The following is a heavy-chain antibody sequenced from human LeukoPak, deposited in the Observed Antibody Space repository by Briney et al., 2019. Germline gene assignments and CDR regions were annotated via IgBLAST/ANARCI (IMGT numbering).Heavy chain of an antibody. Sequence: GGSLRLSSAASGFTFSSYAMHWVRQAPGKGLEWVAVTSSDGNIKYYADSVKGRFTISRDISKNTLYLQMNSLRAEDTAVYYCARYTYYYDSGSYYYLYYFDYWGQGTLVTVSS. D-gene: IGHD3-22*01. CDR2: TSSDGNIK. CDR3: ARYTYYYDSGSYYYLYYFDY. J-gene: IGHJ4*02. CDR1: GFTFSSYA. V-gene: IGHV3-30-3*01.